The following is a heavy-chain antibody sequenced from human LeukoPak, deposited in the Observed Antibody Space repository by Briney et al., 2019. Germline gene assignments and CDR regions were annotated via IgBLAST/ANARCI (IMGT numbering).Heavy chain of an antibody. J-gene: IGHJ4*02. CDR2: INHSGST. V-gene: IGHV4-34*01. Sequence: PSETLSLTCAVYGGSFSGYYWSWIRQPPGKGLEWIGEINHSGSTNYNPSLKSRVTISVDTSKNHFSLKLSSVTAADTAVYYCARETRSSDCYPLDHWGQGALVTVSA. D-gene: IGHD3-22*01. CDR3: ARETRSSDCYPLDH. CDR1: GGSFSGYY.